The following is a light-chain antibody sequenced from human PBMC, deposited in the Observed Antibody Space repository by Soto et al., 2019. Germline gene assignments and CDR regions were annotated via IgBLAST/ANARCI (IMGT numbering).Light chain of an antibody. J-gene: IGLJ1*01. Sequence: QSVLTQPPSVSGAPGQTVTISCSGSSSNIGADCDVHWYRQLPGTAPKLLIYANNNRPAGVPDRFSASKSGTSASLAITGLRAEDEADYYCQSFDISLSGYVFASGTKLTVL. CDR1: SSNIGADCD. CDR3: QSFDISLSGYV. CDR2: ANN. V-gene: IGLV1-40*01.